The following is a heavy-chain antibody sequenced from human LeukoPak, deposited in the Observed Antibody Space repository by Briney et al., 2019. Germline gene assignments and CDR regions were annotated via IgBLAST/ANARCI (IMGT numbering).Heavy chain of an antibody. V-gene: IGHV4-34*01. J-gene: IGHJ4*02. CDR1: GGSFSGYY. CDR3: ARGRIRRYYDSSSSHFDY. CDR2: INHSGST. D-gene: IGHD3-22*01. Sequence: PSETLSLTCAVYGGSFSGYYWSWIRQPPGKGLEWIGEINHSGSTNYNPSLKSRVTISVDTSKNQFSLKLSSVTAADTAVYYCARGRIRRYYDSSSSHFDYWGQGTLVTVSS.